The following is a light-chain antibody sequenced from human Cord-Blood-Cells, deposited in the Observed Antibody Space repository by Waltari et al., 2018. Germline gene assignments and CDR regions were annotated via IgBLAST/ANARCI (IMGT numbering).Light chain of an antibody. J-gene: IGKJ2*03. CDR1: QSLLHSNGYNY. CDR3: MQALQTPPYS. CDR2: LGS. V-gene: IGKV2-28*01. Sequence: DIVMTQSPLSLPVTPGEPASISCRSSQSLLHSNGYNYLDWYLQKPGQSPQLLIYLGSNRASGVPDRFSGSGAGTDVTLKSSRVEAEDVGVYYCMQALQTPPYSFGQGTKLEIK.